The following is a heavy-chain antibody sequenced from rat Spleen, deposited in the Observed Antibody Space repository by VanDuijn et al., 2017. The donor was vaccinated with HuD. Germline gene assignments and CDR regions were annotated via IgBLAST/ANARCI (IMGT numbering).Heavy chain of an antibody. CDR3: ARHPSNYGWFAY. CDR2: ISYDGSST. V-gene: IGHV5-7*01. J-gene: IGHJ3*01. Sequence: EVQLVESDGDLVQPGRSLKFSCVASGFTFSDYYMAWVRQAPMKGLEWIATISYDGSSTYYRDSVKGRFTISRDNAKSTLYLQMDSLRSEDTAAYYCARHPSNYGWFAYWGQGTLVTVSS. CDR1: GFTFSDYY. D-gene: IGHD1-11*01.